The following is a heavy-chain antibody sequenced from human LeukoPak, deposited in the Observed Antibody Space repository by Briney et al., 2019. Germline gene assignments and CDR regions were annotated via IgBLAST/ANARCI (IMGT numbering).Heavy chain of an antibody. V-gene: IGHV1-2*02. Sequence: ASVKVSCKASGYAFTGHYMHWVRQAPGQGLEWMGWINPKTGGTYYAQNFQGRVTMTRDTSISTAYMELRTLRSDDTAVNYCASAPITVFEVVKGEFDYWGQGTLVAVSS. D-gene: IGHD3-3*01. J-gene: IGHJ4*02. CDR2: INPKTGGT. CDR1: GYAFTGHY. CDR3: ASAPITVFEVVKGEFDY.